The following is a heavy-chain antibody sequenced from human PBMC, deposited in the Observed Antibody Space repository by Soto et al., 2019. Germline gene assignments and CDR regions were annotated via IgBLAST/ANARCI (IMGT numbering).Heavy chain of an antibody. Sequence: ETLSLTCTVSGGSVSSGSYYWSWIRQPPGKGLEWIGYIYYSGSTNYNPSLKSRVTISVDTSKNQFSLKLSSVTAADTAVYYCARGGWLADRYYYYYYGMDVWGQGTTVTVSS. J-gene: IGHJ6*02. CDR2: IYYSGST. CDR1: GGSVSSGSYY. CDR3: ARGGWLADRYYYYYYGMDV. V-gene: IGHV4-61*01. D-gene: IGHD6-19*01.